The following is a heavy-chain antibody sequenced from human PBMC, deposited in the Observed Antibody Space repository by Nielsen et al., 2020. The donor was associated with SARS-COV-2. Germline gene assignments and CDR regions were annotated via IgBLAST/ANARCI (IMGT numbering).Heavy chain of an antibody. CDR2: IYWDDDK. D-gene: IGHD3-10*01. V-gene: IGHV2-5*02. CDR3: AHRRATMVRGPYFDY. J-gene: IGHJ4*02. Sequence: SGPTLVKPTQTLTLTCTFSGFSLNTSGVGVGWIRQPPGKALEWPALIYWDDDKRYSPSLKSRLTITKDTSKNQVVLTMTNMDPVDTATYYCAHRRATMVRGPYFDYWGQGTLVTVSS. CDR1: GFSLNTSGVG.